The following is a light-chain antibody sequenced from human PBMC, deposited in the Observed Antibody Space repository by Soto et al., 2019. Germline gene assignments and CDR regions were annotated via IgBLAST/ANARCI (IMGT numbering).Light chain of an antibody. CDR3: QQYNNWPLT. CDR2: GAS. V-gene: IGKV3-15*01. CDR1: QTVSSN. J-gene: IGKJ4*01. Sequence: EIILTQSPDTLSLSPGERSTLSCRASQTVSSNYLAWCQQRPGQAPRLLIYGASTRATGIPATFSGSGSGTEFTLTISSLQSEDFAVYYCQQYNNWPLTFGGGTKVDIK.